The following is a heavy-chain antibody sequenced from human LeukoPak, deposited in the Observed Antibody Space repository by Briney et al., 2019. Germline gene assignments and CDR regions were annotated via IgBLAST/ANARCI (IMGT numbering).Heavy chain of an antibody. V-gene: IGHV4-61*02. J-gene: IGHJ4*02. Sequence: SETLSLTCAISGASIASGSYHWDWIRQPAGSRPEYIGRISAGGRTNYNPSLKSRLTISMDTSKNHVSLRLSSVTAADTAVYYCARYRSGWLAYWGQGTLVTVSS. CDR1: GASIASGSYH. CDR3: ARYRSGWLAY. D-gene: IGHD6-19*01. CDR2: ISAGGRT.